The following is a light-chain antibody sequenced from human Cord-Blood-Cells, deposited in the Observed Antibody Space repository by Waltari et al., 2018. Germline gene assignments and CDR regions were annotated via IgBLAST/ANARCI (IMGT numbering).Light chain of an antibody. CDR2: AAS. V-gene: IGKV1-NL1*01. J-gene: IGKJ2*01. Sequence: DIPMTQSPFSLSASVGDSVTITCAASQGISTSLAWYQQKPGKAPKLLLYAASRLESGVPSRFSGSGSGTDYTLTISSLQPEDFATYYCQQYYSTPYTFGQGTKLEIK. CDR1: QGISTS. CDR3: QQYYSTPYT.